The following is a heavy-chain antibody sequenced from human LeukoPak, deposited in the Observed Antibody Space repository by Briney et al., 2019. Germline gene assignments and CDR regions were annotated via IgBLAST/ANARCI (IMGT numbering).Heavy chain of an antibody. Sequence: ASVKVSCEASGYTFFHYYIHWVRQAPGQGPEWMGCINPNSGGTEYAQKFQGRVTMTSDTSISTAYMELSRLTSDDTAVYYCARTSLGNYYDSSGYWKIWGQGTMIIISS. CDR1: GYTFFHYY. CDR3: ARTSLGNYYDSSGYWKI. D-gene: IGHD3-22*01. V-gene: IGHV1-2*02. J-gene: IGHJ3*02. CDR2: INPNSGGT.